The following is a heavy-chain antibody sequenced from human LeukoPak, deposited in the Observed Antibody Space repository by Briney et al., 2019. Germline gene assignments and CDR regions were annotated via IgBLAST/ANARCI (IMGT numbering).Heavy chain of an antibody. J-gene: IGHJ6*03. CDR1: GFTFSTYA. CDR3: VPRKEWSCYMDV. V-gene: IGHV3-23*01. Sequence: GGSLRLSCAASGFTFSTYAMTWVRQAPGKGLEWVSSITGSGDGTSAADSVTGRFSISRDNSKSTLYLQMNSLRAEDTAVYYCVPRKEWSCYMDVWGKGTTVTVSS. D-gene: IGHD3-3*01. CDR2: ITGSGDGT.